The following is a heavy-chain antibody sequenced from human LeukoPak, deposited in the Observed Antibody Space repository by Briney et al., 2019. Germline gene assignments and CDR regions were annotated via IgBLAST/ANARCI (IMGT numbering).Heavy chain of an antibody. CDR2: ISGSGGST. D-gene: IGHD2-21*02. CDR1: GFTFSSYA. CDR3: AKQHIVVVTATHDY. V-gene: IGHV3-23*01. Sequence: HPGGSLRLSCAASGFTFSSYAMSWVRPAPGKGLEWVSAISGSGGSTYYADSVKGRFTISRDNSKNTLYLQMNSLRGEDTAVYYCAKQHIVVVTATHDYWGQGTLVTVSS. J-gene: IGHJ4*02.